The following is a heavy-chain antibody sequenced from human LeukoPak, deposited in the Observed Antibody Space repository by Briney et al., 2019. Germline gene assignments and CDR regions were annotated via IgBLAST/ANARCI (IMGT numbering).Heavy chain of an antibody. CDR1: GITLSNYA. D-gene: IGHD3-22*01. V-gene: IGHV3-23*01. J-gene: IGHJ4*02. CDR3: AKRGVVIRVILVGFHKEAYYFDS. Sequence: GGSLRLSCAVSGITLSNYAMSWVRQAPGKGLEWVADISGSGGGTNYADSVKGRFTISRDNSKNSLYLQMNNLRVDDTAVYFCAKRGVVIRVILVGFHKEAYYFDSWGQGALVTVSS. CDR2: ISGSGGGT.